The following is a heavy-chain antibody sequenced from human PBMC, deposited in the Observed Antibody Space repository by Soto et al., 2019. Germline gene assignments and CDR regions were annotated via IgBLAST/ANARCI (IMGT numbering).Heavy chain of an antibody. D-gene: IGHD2-15*01. CDR1: GFTFSSYE. Sequence: EVQLVESGGDLVQPGGSLRLSCAASGFTFSSYEMNWVRQAPGRGLEWISYISSSGDLIYYADSVRGRFTVSRDSAKNSMYLQMNSLRAEDTAVYYCARDSTGSGYFDYWGQGTLVTVSS. CDR3: ARDSTGSGYFDY. V-gene: IGHV3-48*03. J-gene: IGHJ4*02. CDR2: ISSSGDLI.